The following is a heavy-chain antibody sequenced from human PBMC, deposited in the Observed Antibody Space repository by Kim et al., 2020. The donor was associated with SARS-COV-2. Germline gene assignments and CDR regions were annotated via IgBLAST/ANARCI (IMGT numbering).Heavy chain of an antibody. J-gene: IGHJ4*02. V-gene: IGHV4-39*07. D-gene: IGHD6-19*01. CDR1: GGSISSSSYY. CDR3: ARDWSIAVAGSQTDDY. CDR2: IYYSGST. Sequence: SETLSLTCTVSGGSISSSSYYWGWIRQPPGKGLEWIGSIYYSGSTYYNPSLKSRVTISVDTSKNQFSLKLSSVTAADTAVYYCARDWSIAVAGSQTDDYWGQGTLVTVSS.